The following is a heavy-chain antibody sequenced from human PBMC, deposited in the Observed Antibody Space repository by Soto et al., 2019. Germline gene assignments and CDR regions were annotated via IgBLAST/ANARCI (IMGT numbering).Heavy chain of an antibody. V-gene: IGHV4-30-2*01. J-gene: IGHJ6*02. D-gene: IGHD3-3*01. CDR2: IYHTGAT. Sequence: SETLSLTCTVSGGSITTSDYSWSWIRQPPVRGLEWIGSIYHTGATHYIPSLKSRLTMSLDKSKNHFSLDLTSVTAADTALYYCVRERTIFGVAPGGGVDVWGQGTTVTVSS. CDR3: VRERTIFGVAPGGGVDV. CDR1: GGSITTSDYS.